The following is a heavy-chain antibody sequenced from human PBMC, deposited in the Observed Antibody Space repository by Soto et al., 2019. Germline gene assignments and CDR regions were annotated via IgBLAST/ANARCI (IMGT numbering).Heavy chain of an antibody. CDR1: GYTFTSYY. D-gene: IGHD5-18*01. V-gene: IGHV1-46*01. CDR2: INPSGGST. CDR3: ARDGRRHTAMVFESFGY. Sequence: ASVKVSCKASGYTFTSYYMHWVRQAPGQGLEWMGIINPSGGSTSYAQKFQGRVTMTRDTSTSTVYMELSSLRSEDTAVYYCARDGRRHTAMVFESFGYWGQGTLVTVSS. J-gene: IGHJ4*02.